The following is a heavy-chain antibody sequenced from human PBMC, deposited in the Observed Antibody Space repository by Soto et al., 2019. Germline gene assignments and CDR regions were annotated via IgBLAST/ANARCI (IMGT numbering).Heavy chain of an antibody. CDR3: ARDLGGPDY. CDR2: LSSDGFGA. V-gene: IGHV3-74*03. D-gene: IGHD3-16*01. Sequence: GSLRLSCAASDFSLSPYWMHWVRQVPGRGLEWVARLSSDGFGAAYADPVKGRFFISRDIARNTLSLQMNSLRADDTAVYYCARDLGGPDYWGRGTSVTVSS. CDR1: DFSLSPYW. J-gene: IGHJ4*02.